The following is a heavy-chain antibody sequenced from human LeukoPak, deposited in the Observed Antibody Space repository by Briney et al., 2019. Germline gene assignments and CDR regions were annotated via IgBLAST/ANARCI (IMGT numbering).Heavy chain of an antibody. CDR1: GFSLSTSGVG. J-gene: IGHJ3*02. V-gene: IGHV2-5*02. CDR2: IYWDDDK. D-gene: IGHD3-22*01. CDR3: AHRVSPHYYDSSGYPHDAFDI. Sequence: ESGPTLVNPTQTLTLTCTFSGFSLSTSGVGVGWIRQPPGKALEWLALIYWDDDKGYSPFLKSRLTITKDTSKNQVVLTMTNMDPVDTATYYCAHRVSPHYYDSSGYPHDAFDIWGQGTMVTVSS.